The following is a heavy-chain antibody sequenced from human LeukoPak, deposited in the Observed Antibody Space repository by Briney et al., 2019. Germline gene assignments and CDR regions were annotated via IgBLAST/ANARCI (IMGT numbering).Heavy chain of an antibody. J-gene: IGHJ4*02. CDR2: ISEGGSGT. CDR1: GFTVSSDF. D-gene: IGHD1-26*01. CDR3: ATVGTV. Sequence: GGSLRLSCAASGFTVSSDFMSWVRQAPGKGLEWVSGISEGGSGTHYADSVKGRFTISRDNSKNTVYLQMNSLRAEDTAVYYCATVGTVWGQGTLVTVSS. V-gene: IGHV3-23*01.